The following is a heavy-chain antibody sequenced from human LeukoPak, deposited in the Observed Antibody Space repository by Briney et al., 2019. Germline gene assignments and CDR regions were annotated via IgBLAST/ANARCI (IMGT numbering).Heavy chain of an antibody. J-gene: IGHJ4*02. Sequence: PSQTLSLTCSVSGGSISSRDHYWSWIRQHPGKGLEWIGYIFYSGSTHCNPSLKSRVTISVDPSKNQFSLKLSSVTAADTAVYYCARALYYSSGYFFFDYWGQGILVTVSS. V-gene: IGHV4-31*03. CDR1: GGSISSRDHY. CDR2: IFYSGST. CDR3: ARALYYSSGYFFFDY. D-gene: IGHD3-22*01.